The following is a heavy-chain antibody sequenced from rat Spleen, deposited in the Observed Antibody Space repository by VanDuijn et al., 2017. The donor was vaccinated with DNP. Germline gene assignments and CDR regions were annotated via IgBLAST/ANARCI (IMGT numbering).Heavy chain of an antibody. Sequence: EVQLVESGGGLVQPGRSLKLSCVASGFTFNNKWMTWIRQVPGTGLEWVASISNGGGSTYYPDSVKGRFTISRDNAKSTLYLQLNSVTTEDTATYYCARYGSVALDYWGQGVMVTVSS. CDR1: GFTFNNKW. V-gene: IGHV5-31*01. J-gene: IGHJ2*01. D-gene: IGHD1-7*01. CDR2: ISNGGGST. CDR3: ARYGSVALDY.